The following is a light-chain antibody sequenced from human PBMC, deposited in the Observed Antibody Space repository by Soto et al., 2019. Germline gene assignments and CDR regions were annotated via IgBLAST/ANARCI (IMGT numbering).Light chain of an antibody. J-gene: IGLJ1*01. V-gene: IGLV2-14*01. CDR2: EVT. Sequence: QSALTQPASVSGSLGQSITISCTGTTSDVGGYNYVSWYQQHPGNAPILMIYEVTNRPSGVSNRFSGSKSGNTASLTISGLQVEDEAEYYCGSYTGSITYVFGTGTKVTVL. CDR3: GSYTGSITYV. CDR1: TSDVGGYNY.